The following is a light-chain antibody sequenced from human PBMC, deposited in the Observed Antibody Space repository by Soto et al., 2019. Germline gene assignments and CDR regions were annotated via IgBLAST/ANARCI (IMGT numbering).Light chain of an antibody. V-gene: IGKV1-9*01. CDR3: QQVHSWPLT. Sequence: IQLTQSPSSLSASVGDRVTITCRASQGIDSHLAWYQQKPGKGPKLLIYVASTLQSGVPSRFSGSGSGTDFTLTISNLQPDDFAAYYCQQVHSWPLTVGGGTKVDIK. CDR2: VAS. CDR1: QGIDSH. J-gene: IGKJ4*01.